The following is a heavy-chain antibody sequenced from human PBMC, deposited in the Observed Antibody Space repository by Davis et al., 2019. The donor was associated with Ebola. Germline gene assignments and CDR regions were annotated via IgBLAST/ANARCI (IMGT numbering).Heavy chain of an antibody. V-gene: IGHV4-34*01. CDR3: AGAGRGYCSSTSCQLLVSQGVQH. D-gene: IGHD2-2*01. CDR1: GGSISSYY. J-gene: IGHJ1*01. Sequence: PGGSLRLSCTVSGGSISSYYWSWIRQPPGKGLEWIGEINHSGSTNYNPSLKSRVTISVDTSKNQFSLKLSSVTAADTAVYYCAGAGRGYCSSTSCQLLVSQGVQHWGQGTLVTVSS. CDR2: INHSGST.